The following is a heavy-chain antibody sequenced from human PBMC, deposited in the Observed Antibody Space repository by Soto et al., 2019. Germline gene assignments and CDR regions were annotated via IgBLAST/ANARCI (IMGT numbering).Heavy chain of an antibody. J-gene: IGHJ6*03. D-gene: IGHD3-16*01. CDR2: ISSSGTTI. CDR1: GLTFNIYS. CDR3: ARMGLKGSPYYYMDV. V-gene: IGHV3-48*01. Sequence: DVHLVESGGGLVQPGGSLRLSCAASGLTFNIYSMTWVRQAPGKGLEWVSYISSSGTTIRSADSVKGRFTFSRDNANNALYLQMDSLRVEDTAIYYCARMGLKGSPYYYMDVWGKGTTVTVSS.